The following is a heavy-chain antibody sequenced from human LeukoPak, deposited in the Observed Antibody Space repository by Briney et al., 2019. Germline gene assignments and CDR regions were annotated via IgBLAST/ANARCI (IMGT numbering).Heavy chain of an antibody. CDR1: GYTFTGYY. J-gene: IGHJ4*02. Sequence: GASVKVSCKASGYTFTGYYMHWVRQAPGQGLEWMGWINPNSGGTNYAQKFQGGVTMTRDTSISTAYMELSRLRSDDTAVYYCARDQKPLSGSYSFDYWGQGTLVTVSS. CDR2: INPNSGGT. V-gene: IGHV1-2*02. CDR3: ARDQKPLSGSYSFDY. D-gene: IGHD1-26*01.